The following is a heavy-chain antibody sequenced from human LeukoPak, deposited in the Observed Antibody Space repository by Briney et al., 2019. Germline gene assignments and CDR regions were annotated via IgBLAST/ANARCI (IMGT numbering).Heavy chain of an antibody. D-gene: IGHD3-10*01. V-gene: IGHV3-53*01. Sequence: GGSLRFSCAASGFTVSSNYMSWVRQAPGKGLEWVSVIYSGGSTYYADSVKGRFTISRDNSKNTLYLQMNSLRAEDTAVYYCARVDTMVRGVIDYYFDYWGQGTLVTVPS. CDR1: GFTVSSNY. CDR3: ARVDTMVRGVIDYYFDY. CDR2: IYSGGST. J-gene: IGHJ4*02.